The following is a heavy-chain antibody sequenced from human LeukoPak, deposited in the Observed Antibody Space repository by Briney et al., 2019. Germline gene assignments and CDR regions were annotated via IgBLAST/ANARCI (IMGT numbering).Heavy chain of an antibody. J-gene: IGHJ4*02. Sequence: GGSLRLSCAASGFTFDDYAIDWVRQAPGKGLEWVSLISGGGERTYYTESVKGRFTISRDNAKNSLYLQMNSLRAEDTAVYYCARIRDRGVDYWGQGTMVTVSS. V-gene: IGHV3-43*02. CDR3: ARIRDRGVDY. D-gene: IGHD5-24*01. CDR1: GFTFDDYA. CDR2: ISGGGERT.